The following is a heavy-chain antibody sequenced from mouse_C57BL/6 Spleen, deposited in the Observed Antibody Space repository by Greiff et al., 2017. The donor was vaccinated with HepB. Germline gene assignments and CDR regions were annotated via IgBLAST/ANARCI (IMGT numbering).Heavy chain of an antibody. Sequence: EVMLVESGGGLVQPGGSLSLSCAASGFTFTDYYMSWVRQPPGKALEWLGFIRNKANGYTTEYSASVKGRFTISRDNSQSILYLQMNALRAEDSATYYCARGGNSYYYAMDYWGQGTSVTVSS. D-gene: IGHD2-1*01. CDR1: GFTFTDYY. J-gene: IGHJ4*01. V-gene: IGHV7-3*01. CDR2: IRNKANGYTT. CDR3: ARGGNSYYYAMDY.